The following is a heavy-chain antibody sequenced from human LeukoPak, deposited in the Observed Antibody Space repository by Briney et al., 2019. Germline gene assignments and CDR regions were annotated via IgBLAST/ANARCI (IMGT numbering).Heavy chain of an antibody. CDR3: ARLIAAYYYDSSGYFDY. D-gene: IGHD3-22*01. CDR2: IYYSGST. J-gene: IGHJ4*02. V-gene: IGHV4-59*01. Sequence: SETLSLTCTVSGGSISCYYWSWIRQPPGKGLEWIGYIYYSGSTNYNPSLKSRVTISVDTSKNQFSLKLSSVTAADTAVYYCARLIAAYYYDSSGYFDYWGQGTLVTVSS. CDR1: GGSISCYY.